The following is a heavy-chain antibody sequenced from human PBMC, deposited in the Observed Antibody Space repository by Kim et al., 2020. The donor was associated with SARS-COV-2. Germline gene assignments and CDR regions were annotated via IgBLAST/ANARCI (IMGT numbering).Heavy chain of an antibody. D-gene: IGHD2-15*01. CDR2: IYPVYSNT. CDR1: GYSFTSYW. Sequence: GESLKLSCKGSGYSFTSYWIGWVRQIPGKCLDFFGFIYPVYSNTRYSPSFQGQVTISADKSISTAYLQWSSLKASDTAMYYCARIGDYWGQGTLVTVSS. J-gene: IGHJ4*02. V-gene: IGHV5-51*01. CDR3: ARIGDY.